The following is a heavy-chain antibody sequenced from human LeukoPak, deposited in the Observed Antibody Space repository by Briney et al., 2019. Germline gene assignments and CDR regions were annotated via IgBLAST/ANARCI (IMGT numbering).Heavy chain of an antibody. Sequence: SETLSLTCAVYGGSFSGYYWSWIRQPPGKGLEWIGEINHSGSTNYNPSLKSRVTISVDTSKNQFSLKLSSVTAADTAVYYCARGRGRAKYCSGGSCYPYFDYWGQGTLVTVSS. CDR3: ARGRGRAKYCSGGSCYPYFDY. D-gene: IGHD2-15*01. CDR2: INHSGST. V-gene: IGHV4-34*01. J-gene: IGHJ4*02. CDR1: GGSFSGYY.